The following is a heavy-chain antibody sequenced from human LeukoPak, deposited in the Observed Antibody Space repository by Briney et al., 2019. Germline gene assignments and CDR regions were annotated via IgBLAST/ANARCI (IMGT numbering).Heavy chain of an antibody. CDR2: ISSNGGST. J-gene: IGHJ3*02. D-gene: IGHD1-1*01. V-gene: IGHV3-64*01. CDR3: ARVQGSNWNDAFDI. CDR1: GFTFSSYA. Sequence: GGSLRLSCAASGFTFSSYAMHWVRQAPGKGLEYVSAISSNGGSTYYANSVKGRFTISRDNSKNTLYLQMGSLRAEDMAVYYCARVQGSNWNDAFDIWGQGTMVTVSS.